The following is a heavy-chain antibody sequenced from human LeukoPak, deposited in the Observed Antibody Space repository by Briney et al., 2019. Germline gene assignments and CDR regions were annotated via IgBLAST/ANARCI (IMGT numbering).Heavy chain of an antibody. J-gene: IGHJ4*02. CDR1: GVSISNYY. V-gene: IGHV4-59*01. Sequence: PSETLSLTCTVSGVSISNYYWSWIRQPPGKGLEWIGHIYYSGTTNFNPSLKSRVMISVDTSKNQFSLRLTSVTAADTAVYYCARDSTPYGHSGYWGQGTLVTVSP. CDR2: IYYSGTT. CDR3: ARDSTPYGHSGY. D-gene: IGHD4-17*01.